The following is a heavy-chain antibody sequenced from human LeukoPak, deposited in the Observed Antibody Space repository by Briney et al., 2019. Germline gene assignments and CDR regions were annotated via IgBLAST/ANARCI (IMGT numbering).Heavy chain of an antibody. CDR2: ISSNGGST. Sequence: GGSLRLSCSASGFTFSSYAMHWVRQAPGKGLEYVSAISSNGGSTYYADSVKGRFTISRDNSKNTLYLQMSSLRAEDTAVYYCVKGRVYYYDSSGYYRGPFDYWGQGTLVTVSS. CDR3: VKGRVYYYDSSGYYRGPFDY. V-gene: IGHV3-64D*06. CDR1: GFTFSSYA. J-gene: IGHJ4*02. D-gene: IGHD3-22*01.